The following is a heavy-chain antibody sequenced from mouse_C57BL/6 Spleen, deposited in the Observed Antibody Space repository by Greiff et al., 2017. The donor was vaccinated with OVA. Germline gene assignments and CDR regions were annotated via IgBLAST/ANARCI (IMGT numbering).Heavy chain of an antibody. Sequence: VKLMESGPELVKPGASVKISCKASGYAFSSSWMNWVKQRPGKGLEWIGRIYPGDGDTNYNGKFKGKATLTADKSSSTAYMQLSSLTSEDSAVYCCARDLDWFAYWGQGTLVTVSA. CDR2: IYPGDGDT. V-gene: IGHV1-82*01. CDR1: GYAFSSSW. CDR3: ARDLDWFAY. J-gene: IGHJ3*01.